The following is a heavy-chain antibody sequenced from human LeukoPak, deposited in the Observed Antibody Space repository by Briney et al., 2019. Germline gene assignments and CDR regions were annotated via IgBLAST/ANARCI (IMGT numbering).Heavy chain of an antibody. V-gene: IGHV4-38-2*01. CDR3: ARSFYDILTGYAARYYYYYGMDV. J-gene: IGHJ6*04. D-gene: IGHD3-9*01. CDR1: GYSISSGYY. Sequence: SETLSLTCAVSGYSISSGYYWGWIRQPPGKGLEWIGSIYHSGSTYYNPSLKSRVTISVDTSKNQFSLKLSSVTAADTAVYYCARSFYDILTGYAARYYYYYGMDVWGKGTTVTVSS. CDR2: IYHSGST.